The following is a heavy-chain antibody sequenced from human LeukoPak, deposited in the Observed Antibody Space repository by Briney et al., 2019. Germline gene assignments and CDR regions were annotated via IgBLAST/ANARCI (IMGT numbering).Heavy chain of an antibody. Sequence: GPSLNISCKGSGYSFATYCISWVRQPPGKGLEWRGIISLAVSETKYSTSFRGQATISAEKSITTAYRQCSRLAASPTAMSYSAISRGEGAGRRGSFRNNYFDPWGQGTLVTVSS. D-gene: IGHD1-1*01. CDR2: ISLAVSET. CDR3: AISRGEGAGRRGSFRNNYFDP. V-gene: IGHV5-51*01. J-gene: IGHJ5*02. CDR1: GYSFATYC.